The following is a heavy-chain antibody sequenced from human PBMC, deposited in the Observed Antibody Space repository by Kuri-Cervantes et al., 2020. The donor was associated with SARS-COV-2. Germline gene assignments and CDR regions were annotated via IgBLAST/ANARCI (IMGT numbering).Heavy chain of an antibody. CDR2: ISSSGSAI. CDR3: ARESRDAYNLGSFDL. D-gene: IGHD5-24*01. J-gene: IGHJ2*01. Sequence: GESLKISCAASGFTFSDHYMDWVRQAPGKGLEWVSYISSSGSAIYYADSVKGRFTISRDNAKNSLYLQMNSLRDEDTAVYYCARESRDAYNLGSFDLWGRGTLVTVSS. CDR1: GFTFSDHY. V-gene: IGHV3-11*04.